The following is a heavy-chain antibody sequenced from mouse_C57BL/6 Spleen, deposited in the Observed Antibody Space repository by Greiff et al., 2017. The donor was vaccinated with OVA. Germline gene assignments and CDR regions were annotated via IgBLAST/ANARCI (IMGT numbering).Heavy chain of an antibody. J-gene: IGHJ3*01. V-gene: IGHV1-80*01. Sequence: QVQLQQSGAELVQPGASVKISCKASGYAFTSYWMNWVKQRPGKGLEWLGQIYPGDGDTNYTGKFTGKATLTADKSSSTAYMQLSSLTSDDSAVYYCARSIYYGDYGAFAYWGQGTLVTVSA. D-gene: IGHD2-13*01. CDR1: GYAFTSYW. CDR2: IYPGDGDT. CDR3: ARSIYYGDYGAFAY.